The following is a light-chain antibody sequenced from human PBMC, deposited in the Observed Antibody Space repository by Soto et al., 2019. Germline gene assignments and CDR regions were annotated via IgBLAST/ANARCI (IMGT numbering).Light chain of an antibody. V-gene: IGKV1-39*01. Sequence: IHMPQSPSSLSASVWDTFSITCRASQSISSYLNWYQQKPGKAPKLLIYAASSLQSGVPSRFSGSGSGTDFTLTISSLQPEDFATYYCQQSYSTLGTFGQGTRLEIK. CDR1: QSISSY. CDR3: QQSYSTLGT. CDR2: AAS. J-gene: IGKJ5*01.